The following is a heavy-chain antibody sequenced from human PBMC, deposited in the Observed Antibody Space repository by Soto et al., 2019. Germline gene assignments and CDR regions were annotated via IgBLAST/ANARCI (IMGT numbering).Heavy chain of an antibody. CDR3: ARCFGGYYYYYMDV. V-gene: IGHV1-8*02. CDR2: INPNSGNT. Sequence: ASVKVSCKASGYTFTSYYMHWVRQAPGQGLEWMGIINPNSGNTGYAQKFQGRVTMTRNTSISTAYMELSSLRSEDTAVYYCARCFGGYYYYYMDVWGKGTTVTVSS. J-gene: IGHJ6*03. D-gene: IGHD3-16*01. CDR1: GYTFTSYY.